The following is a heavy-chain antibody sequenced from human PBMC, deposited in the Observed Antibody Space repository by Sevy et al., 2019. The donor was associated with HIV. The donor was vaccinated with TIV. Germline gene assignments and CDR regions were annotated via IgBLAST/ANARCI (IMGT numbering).Heavy chain of an antibody. Sequence: GGSLRLSCAASGFTFSSYSMNWVRQAPGKGLEWVSYISSSSSTIYYADSVKGRFTISRDNAKNSLYLQMNSLRDEDTAVYYCASASLFAGFPYYFDYWGQGTLVTVSS. CDR1: GFTFSSYS. J-gene: IGHJ4*02. CDR3: ASASLFAGFPYYFDY. V-gene: IGHV3-48*02. D-gene: IGHD3-3*01. CDR2: ISSSSSTI.